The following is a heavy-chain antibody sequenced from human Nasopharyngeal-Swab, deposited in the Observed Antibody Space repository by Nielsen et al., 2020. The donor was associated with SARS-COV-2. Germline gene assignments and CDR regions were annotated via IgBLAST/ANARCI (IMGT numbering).Heavy chain of an antibody. J-gene: IGHJ4*02. CDR1: GFTFSSYA. V-gene: IGHV3-30*04. D-gene: IGHD2-2*01. Sequence: GGSLRLSCAASGFTFSSYAMHWVRQAQAKGLEWVTVISYDARDKYYADSVKGRFTISRDNSKNTLYLQMNSLRAEDTAVYYCARSGCTSTSCYAGLDYWGQGTLVTVSS. CDR2: ISYDARDK. CDR3: ARSGCTSTSCYAGLDY.